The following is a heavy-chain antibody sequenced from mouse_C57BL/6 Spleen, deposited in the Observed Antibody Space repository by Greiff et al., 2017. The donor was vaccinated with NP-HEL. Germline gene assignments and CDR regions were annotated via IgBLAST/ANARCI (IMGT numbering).Heavy chain of an antibody. V-gene: IGHV1-26*01. CDR1: GYTFTDYY. CDR2: INPNNGGT. D-gene: IGHD1-1*01. Sequence: EVQLQQSGPELVKPGASVKISCKASGYTFTDYYMNWVKQSHGKSLEWIGDINPNNGGTSYNQKFKGKATLTVDKSSSTAYMELRSLTSEDSAVYYCARWGTTVADYWGQGTTLTVSS. J-gene: IGHJ2*01. CDR3: ARWGTTVADY.